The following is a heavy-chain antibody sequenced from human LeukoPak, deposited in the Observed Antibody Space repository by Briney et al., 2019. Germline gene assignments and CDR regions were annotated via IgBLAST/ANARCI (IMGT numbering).Heavy chain of an antibody. J-gene: IGHJ4*02. CDR1: GGSISSSSYY. CDR3: ARVTITMIVPGGGFDY. D-gene: IGHD3-22*01. CDR2: IYYSGST. V-gene: IGHV4-39*07. Sequence: SETLSLTCTVSGGSISSSSYYWGWIRQPPGKGLEWIGSIYYSGSTYYNPSLKSRVTISVDTSKNQFSLKLSSVTAADTAVYYCARVTITMIVPGGGFDYWGQGTLVTVSS.